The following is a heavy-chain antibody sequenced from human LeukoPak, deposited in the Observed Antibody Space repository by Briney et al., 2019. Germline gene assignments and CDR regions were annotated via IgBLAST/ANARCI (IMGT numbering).Heavy chain of an antibody. CDR1: GGSISSGSYY. Sequence: SQTLSLTCTVSGGSISSGSYYWSWIRQPAGTGLEWIGRIYTSGSTNYNPSLKSRVTISVDTSKNQFSLKLSSVTAADTAVYYCARTPSPPIWSGYWFYFDYWGQGTLVTVSS. CDR3: ARTPSPPIWSGYWFYFDY. J-gene: IGHJ4*02. CDR2: IYTSGST. V-gene: IGHV4-61*02. D-gene: IGHD3-3*01.